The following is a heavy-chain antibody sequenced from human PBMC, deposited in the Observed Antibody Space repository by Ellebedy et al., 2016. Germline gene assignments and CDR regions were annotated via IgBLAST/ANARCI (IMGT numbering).Heavy chain of an antibody. CDR1: GFTFGNFF. CDR3: AKGILGYCSSSSCHAYWFDP. Sequence: GESLKISXVASGFTFGNFFMSWVRQAPGGGLEWILTISGGGDTTVSADSVKGRFTISRDNSKNTLYLQMNNLRVDDTALYYCAKGILGYCSSSSCHAYWFDPWGQGTLVTVSS. V-gene: IGHV3-23*01. D-gene: IGHD2-2*01. CDR2: ISGGGDTT. J-gene: IGHJ5*02.